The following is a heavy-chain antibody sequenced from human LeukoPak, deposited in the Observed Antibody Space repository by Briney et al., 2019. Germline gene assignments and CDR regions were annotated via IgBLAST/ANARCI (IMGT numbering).Heavy chain of an antibody. D-gene: IGHD5-18*01. CDR1: GFTFSTYD. CDR2: IRGRGAGT. V-gene: IGHV3-23*01. J-gene: IGHJ4*02. Sequence: QAGGSLRLSCAASGFTFSTYDMSWVRQAPGKGLEWVSAIRGRGAGTNYADSVKGRFTISRDNSKNTLCVKMNSLRAEDSAIYYCAKNAGYSYGVYYLDYWGQGTLVTVSS. CDR3: AKNAGYSYGVYYLDY.